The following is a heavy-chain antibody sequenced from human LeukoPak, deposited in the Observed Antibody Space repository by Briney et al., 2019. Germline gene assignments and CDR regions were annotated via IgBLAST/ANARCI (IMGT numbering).Heavy chain of an antibody. V-gene: IGHV3-23*01. CDR2: ISGSGGST. CDR1: GFTFSSYA. J-gene: IGHJ4*02. Sequence: QSGGSLRLSCAASGFTFSSYAMSWVRQAPGKGLEWVSAISGSGGSTYYADSVKGRFTISRGNSKNTLYLQMNSLRAEDTAVYYCAKKVTTVITFDYWGQGTLVTVSS. CDR3: AKKVTTVITFDY. D-gene: IGHD4-17*01.